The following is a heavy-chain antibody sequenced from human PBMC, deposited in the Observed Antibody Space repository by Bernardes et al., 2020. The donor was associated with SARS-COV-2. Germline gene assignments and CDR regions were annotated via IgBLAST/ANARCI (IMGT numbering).Heavy chain of an antibody. CDR3: AIAKDHAFDM. J-gene: IGHJ3*02. CDR2: MNPDGSQK. Sequence: GGSLRLSRAASGFIFSNFWMSWVRQAPEGGLEWVANMNPDGSQKYYVASVRGRFTISRDNAKSSLFLQMNSLRAEDTAIYYCAIAKDHAFDMCGQGTMVTVSS. V-gene: IGHV3-7*01. CDR1: GFIFSNFW.